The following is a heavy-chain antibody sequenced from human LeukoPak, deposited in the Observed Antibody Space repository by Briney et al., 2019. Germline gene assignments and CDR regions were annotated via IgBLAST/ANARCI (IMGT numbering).Heavy chain of an antibody. CDR2: ISGSGGST. CDR3: AKLGYDSSGSPRLVDY. D-gene: IGHD3-22*01. V-gene: IGHV3-23*01. Sequence: GGSLRLSCAASGFTFSSYAMSWVRQAPGKGLEWVSAISGSGGSTYYADSVKGRFTISRDNSKNTLDLQMNSLRAEDTAVYYCAKLGYDSSGSPRLVDYWGQGTLVTVSA. J-gene: IGHJ4*02. CDR1: GFTFSSYA.